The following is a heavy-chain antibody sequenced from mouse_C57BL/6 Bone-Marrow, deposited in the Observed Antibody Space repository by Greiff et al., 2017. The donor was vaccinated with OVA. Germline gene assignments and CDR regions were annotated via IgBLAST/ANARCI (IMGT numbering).Heavy chain of an antibody. D-gene: IGHD2-3*01. CDR3: ARDGYVDY. Sequence: VQLQQPGAELVRPGTSVKLSCKASGYTFTSYWMHWVKQRPGQGLEWIGVIDPSDSYTNYNQKFKGKATLTVDTSSSTAYMQLSSLTSEDSAVYYCARDGYVDYWGQGTTLTVSS. CDR2: IDPSDSYT. V-gene: IGHV1-59*01. J-gene: IGHJ2*01. CDR1: GYTFTSYW.